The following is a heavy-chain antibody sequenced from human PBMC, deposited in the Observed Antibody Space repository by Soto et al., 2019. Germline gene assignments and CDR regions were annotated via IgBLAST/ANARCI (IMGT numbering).Heavy chain of an antibody. CDR3: ARDSTAFVFDY. Sequence: SETLSLTCTVSGDSVRSGIFYWSWIRQPPGKGLEWIGYIYYTGRTSYNPSLKSRVTISIDPSKDHFALNLTSVTAADTAIYYCARDSTAFVFDYWGQGALVTVSS. CDR1: GDSVRSGIFY. CDR2: IYYTGRT. V-gene: IGHV4-61*03. J-gene: IGHJ4*02. D-gene: IGHD2-2*01.